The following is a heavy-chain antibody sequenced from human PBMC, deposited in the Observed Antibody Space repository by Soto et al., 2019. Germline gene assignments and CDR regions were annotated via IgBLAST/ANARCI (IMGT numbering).Heavy chain of an antibody. CDR2: IYYSGST. CDR1: GGSISSSSYY. J-gene: IGHJ3*02. D-gene: IGHD1-26*01. Sequence: QLQLQESGPGLVKPSETLSLTCTVSGGSISSSSYYWGWIRQPPGKGLEWIGTIYYSGSTYYNPSIKSRVTISVDPSKNQFSLKLSSVTAADTAVYYCARQGSGSYNAFDIWGQGTVVTVSS. V-gene: IGHV4-39*01. CDR3: ARQGSGSYNAFDI.